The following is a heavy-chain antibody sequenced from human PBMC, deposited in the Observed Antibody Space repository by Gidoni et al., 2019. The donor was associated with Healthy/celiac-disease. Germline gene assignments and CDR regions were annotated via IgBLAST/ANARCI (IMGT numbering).Heavy chain of an antibody. Sequence: EVQLVESGGGLVKPGGSLRPSWAASGFPFSCYSMNWVRQAPGKGLDWVSSISSSSSYIYYADSVKGRFTISRDNAKNSLYLQMNSLRAEDTAVYYCARDPELRFLEWFPSGMDVWGQGTTVTVSS. CDR3: ARDPELRFLEWFPSGMDV. CDR2: ISSSSSYI. V-gene: IGHV3-21*01. CDR1: GFPFSCYS. J-gene: IGHJ6*02. D-gene: IGHD3-3*01.